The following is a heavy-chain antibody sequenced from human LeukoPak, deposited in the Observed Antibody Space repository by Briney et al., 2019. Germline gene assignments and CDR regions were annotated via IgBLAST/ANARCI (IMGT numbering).Heavy chain of an antibody. CDR1: GFTVSSNY. D-gene: IGHD6-19*01. Sequence: GGFLRLSCAASGFTVSSNYMSWVRQAPGKGLEWVSVIYSGGSTYYADSVKGRFTTSRDNSKNTLYLQMNSLRAEDTAVYYCARDLGSYSSGWYYFDHWGQGTLVTVSS. CDR3: ARDLGSYSSGWYYFDH. J-gene: IGHJ4*02. CDR2: IYSGGST. V-gene: IGHV3-66*01.